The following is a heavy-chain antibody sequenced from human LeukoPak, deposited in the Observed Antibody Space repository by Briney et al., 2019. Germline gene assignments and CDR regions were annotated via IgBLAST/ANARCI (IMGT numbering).Heavy chain of an antibody. CDR3: ARSVWFGEVDAFDI. CDR2: INPNSGGT. CDR1: GYTFTGYY. V-gene: IGHV1-2*06. D-gene: IGHD3-10*01. J-gene: IGHJ3*02. Sequence: ASVKVSCKASGYTFTGYYMHWVRQAPGQGLEWMGRINPNSGGTNYAQKFQGRVTMTRDTSISTAYMELSRQRSDDTAVYYCARSVWFGEVDAFDIWGQGTMVTVSS.